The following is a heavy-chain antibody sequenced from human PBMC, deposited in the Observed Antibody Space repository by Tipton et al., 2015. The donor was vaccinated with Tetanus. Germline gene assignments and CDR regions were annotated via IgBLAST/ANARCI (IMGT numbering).Heavy chain of an antibody. J-gene: IGHJ4*02. CDR2: ISGYNGNT. Sequence: QSGPEVKKPGASVKVSCTASGDTFTNYGLSWVRQAPGQGLEWLGWISGYNGNTNYAQKFQGRLSMTTETSTNKAYMELRSLRSDDTAVYYCARGDGYYFGSENYRYSFDYWGQGTLVTVSS. V-gene: IGHV1-18*01. D-gene: IGHD3-10*01. CDR3: ARGDGYYFGSENYRYSFDY. CDR1: GDTFTNYG.